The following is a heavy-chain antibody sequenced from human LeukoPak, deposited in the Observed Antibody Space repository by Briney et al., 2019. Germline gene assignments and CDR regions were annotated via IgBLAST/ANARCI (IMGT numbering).Heavy chain of an antibody. Sequence: ASVKVSFKASGYTFTIYGISWVRQAPGQGGEGMGWISAYNGNTNYAQKLQGRLTMTTDTSTSTAYMELRSLRSDDTAVYYCARNPRPYFDYWGQGTLVTVSS. CDR2: ISAYNGNT. CDR3: ARNPRPYFDY. CDR1: GYTFTIYG. J-gene: IGHJ4*02. V-gene: IGHV1-18*04.